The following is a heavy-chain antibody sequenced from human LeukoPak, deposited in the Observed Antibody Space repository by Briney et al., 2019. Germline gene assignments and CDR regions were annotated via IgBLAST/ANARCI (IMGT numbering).Heavy chain of an antibody. J-gene: IGHJ4*02. D-gene: IGHD2-15*01. Sequence: SETLSLTCAVSGYSISSGYYWGWIRQPPGKGLEWIGSIYHSGSTYYNPSLKSRVTISVDTSKNQFSLKLSSVTAADTAVYYCARAKVVAATPVFDYWGQGTLVTVSS. CDR2: IYHSGST. V-gene: IGHV4-38-2*01. CDR1: GYSISSGYY. CDR3: ARAKVVAATPVFDY.